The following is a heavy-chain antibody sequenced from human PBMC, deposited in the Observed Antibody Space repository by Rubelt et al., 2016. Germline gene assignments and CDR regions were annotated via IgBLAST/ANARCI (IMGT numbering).Heavy chain of an antibody. J-gene: IGHJ4*02. V-gene: IGHV3-23*01. CDR3: ARSSIPFLELIDY. D-gene: IGHD3-3*01. Sequence: VQPGGSLRLSCAASGFTFSSYAMSWVRQAPGKGLEWVSAISGSGGSTYYADSVKGRFTISRDNSKNTLYLQMNSLRAEDTAVYYGARSSIPFLELIDYWGRGALVTVSS. CDR2: ISGSGGST. CDR1: GFTFSSYA.